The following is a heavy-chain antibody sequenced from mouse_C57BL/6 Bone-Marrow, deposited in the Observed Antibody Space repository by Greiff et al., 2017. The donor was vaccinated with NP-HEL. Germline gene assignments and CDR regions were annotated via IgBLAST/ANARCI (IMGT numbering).Heavy chain of an antibody. CDR2: IYPRSGNT. Sequence: QVQLKESGAELARPGASVKLSCKASGYTFTSYGISWVKQRTGQGLEWIGEIYPRSGNTYYNEKFKGKATLTADKSSSTAYMELRSLTSEDSAVYFCARSWMLGPFHYYGSSYYFDYWGQGTTLTVSS. CDR3: ARSWMLGPFHYYGSSYYFDY. J-gene: IGHJ2*01. CDR1: GYTFTSYG. V-gene: IGHV1-81*01. D-gene: IGHD1-1*01.